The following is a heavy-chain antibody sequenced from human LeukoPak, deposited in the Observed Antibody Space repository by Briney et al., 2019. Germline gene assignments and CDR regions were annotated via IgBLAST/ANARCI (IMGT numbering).Heavy chain of an antibody. D-gene: IGHD1-26*01. J-gene: IGHJ4*02. CDR2: ISYDGSNK. Sequence: GRSLRLSCAASGFTFSSYGMHWVRQAPGKGLEWVAVISYDGSNKYYADSVKGRFTISRDNSKNTLYLQMNSLRAEDTAVYHCAKMVGATNPLFFFDYWGQGTLVTVSS. CDR1: GFTFSSYG. CDR3: AKMVGATNPLFFFDY. V-gene: IGHV3-30*18.